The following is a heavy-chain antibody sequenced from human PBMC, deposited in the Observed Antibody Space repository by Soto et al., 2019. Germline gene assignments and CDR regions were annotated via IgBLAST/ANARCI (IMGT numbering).Heavy chain of an antibody. CDR1: GFTFSSYG. V-gene: IGHV3-33*01. CDR3: ARGWGRDIVVVPAAIPPFGMDV. CDR2: IWYDGSNK. Sequence: QVQLVESGGGVVQPGRSLRLSCAVSGFTFSSYGMHWVRQAPGKGLEWVAVIWYDGSNKYYADSVKGRFTISRDNSKNTLYLQMNSLRAEDTAVYYCARGWGRDIVVVPAAIPPFGMDVWGQGTTVTVSS. J-gene: IGHJ6*02. D-gene: IGHD2-2*02.